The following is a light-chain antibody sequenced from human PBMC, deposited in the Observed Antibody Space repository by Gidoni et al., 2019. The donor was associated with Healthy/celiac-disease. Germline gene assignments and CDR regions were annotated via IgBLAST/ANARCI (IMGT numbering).Light chain of an antibody. J-gene: IGLJ2*01. CDR2: RNN. CDR1: SNNVGNQG. V-gene: IGLV10-54*01. CDR3: SAWDSSLSAVV. Sequence: QAGPTQPPSVSKGLRQTATLTCTGNSNNVGNQGAAWLQQHQGHPPKLLSYRNNNRPSGISERLSASRSGNTASLTITGLQPEDEADYYCSAWDSSLSAVVFGGGTKLTV.